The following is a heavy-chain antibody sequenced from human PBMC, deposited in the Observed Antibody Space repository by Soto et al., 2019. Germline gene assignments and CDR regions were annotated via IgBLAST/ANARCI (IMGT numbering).Heavy chain of an antibody. CDR3: ARIFWSGTITEYYFDY. CDR2: IYYSGST. V-gene: IGHV4-39*01. D-gene: IGHD3-3*01. J-gene: IGHJ4*01. Sequence: SETLSLTCTVSGGSISSSSYYWGWIRQPPGKGLEWIGSIYYSGSTYYNPSLKSRVTISVDTSKNQFSLKLSSVTAADTAVYYCARIFWSGTITEYYFDYWGHGTLVTVSS. CDR1: GGSISSSSYY.